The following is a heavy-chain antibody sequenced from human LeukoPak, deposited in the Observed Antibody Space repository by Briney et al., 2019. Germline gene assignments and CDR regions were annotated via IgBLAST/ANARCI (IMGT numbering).Heavy chain of an antibody. CDR1: GFSLSTSGVG. D-gene: IGHD6-13*01. V-gene: IGHV2-5*01. Sequence: SGPTMVKPTQTLTLSCTFSGFSLSTSGVGVGWIRQPRGKAREWLSLIYWNDDKRYSPSLKSRLTITKDTSKTQVVLTMTNMDPVDTATYYCAHRLESSSWRRWGQGTLVTVSS. CDR2: IYWNDDK. CDR3: AHRLESSSWRR. J-gene: IGHJ4*02.